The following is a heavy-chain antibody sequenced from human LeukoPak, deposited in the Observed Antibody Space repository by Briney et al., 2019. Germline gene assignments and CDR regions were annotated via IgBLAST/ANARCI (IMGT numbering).Heavy chain of an antibody. J-gene: IGHJ3*02. CDR2: IIPIFGTA. CDR3: ARVTMVRGVILHDAFDI. CDR1: GGTFSSYA. D-gene: IGHD3-10*01. Sequence: GASVKVSCKACGGTFSSYAISWVRQAPGQGLEWMGGIIPIFGTANYAQKFQGRVTITTDESTSTAYMELSSLRSEDTAVYYCARVTMVRGVILHDAFDIWGQGTMVTV. V-gene: IGHV1-69*05.